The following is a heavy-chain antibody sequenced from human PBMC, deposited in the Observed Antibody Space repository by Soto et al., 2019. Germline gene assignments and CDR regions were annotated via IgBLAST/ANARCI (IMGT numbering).Heavy chain of an antibody. CDR3: AGSRITATRSDY. Sequence: SETLSLTCSVSGGSISSYYWTWIRQPPGKGLEWIGYIYDRGNTNYNPSLQSRVTISVDTSKNQFSLHLSSVTDADTAVYYCAGSRITATRSDYSGQGTLVPVSS. D-gene: IGHD1-20*01. J-gene: IGHJ4*02. CDR1: GGSISSYY. V-gene: IGHV4-59*08. CDR2: IYDRGNT.